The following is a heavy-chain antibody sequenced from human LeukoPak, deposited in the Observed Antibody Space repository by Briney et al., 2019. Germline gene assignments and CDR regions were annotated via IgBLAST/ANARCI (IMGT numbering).Heavy chain of an antibody. V-gene: IGHV1-8*03. CDR1: GYTFTSYD. J-gene: IGHJ4*02. CDR2: MNPGSGKT. Sequence: ASVKVSCKASGYTFTSYDFNWVRQAPGQGLEWMGWMNPGSGKTGYAQKFQGRVTITRNTSISTVYMELSSLRSEDTAVYYCARVWCTTTSCYMADYWGQGTLVTVSS. CDR3: ARVWCTTTSCYMADY. D-gene: IGHD2-2*01.